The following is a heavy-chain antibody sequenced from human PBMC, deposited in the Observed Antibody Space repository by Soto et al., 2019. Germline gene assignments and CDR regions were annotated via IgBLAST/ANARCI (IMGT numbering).Heavy chain of an antibody. CDR1: GFTFSSYA. D-gene: IGHD6-13*01. CDR2: ISGSGGST. J-gene: IGHJ5*02. V-gene: IGHV3-23*01. Sequence: GGSLRLSCAASGFTFSSYAMSWVRQAPGKGLEWVSAISGSGGSTYYADSVKGRFTISRDNSKNTLYLQMNSLRAEDTAVSYCAKAPEFSSPYHEYWFDPWGQGTLVTVSS. CDR3: AKAPEFSSPYHEYWFDP.